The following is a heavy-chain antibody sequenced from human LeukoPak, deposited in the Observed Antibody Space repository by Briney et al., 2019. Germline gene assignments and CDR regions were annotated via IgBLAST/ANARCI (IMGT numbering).Heavy chain of an antibody. CDR3: ARGKEYSGYDFDC. D-gene: IGHD5-12*01. V-gene: IGHV3-53*01. J-gene: IGHJ4*02. Sequence: GGSLRLSCAASGFTFKSYAMSWVRQAPGKGPAWVSVIHSGGATYYADSVKGRFTISRDNSKNTLYLQMNSLRVGDTAVYYCARGKEYSGYDFDCWGQGTLVTVSS. CDR2: IHSGGAT. CDR1: GFTFKSYA.